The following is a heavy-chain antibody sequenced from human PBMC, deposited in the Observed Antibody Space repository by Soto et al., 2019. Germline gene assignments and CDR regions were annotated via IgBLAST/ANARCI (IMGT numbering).Heavy chain of an antibody. CDR3: ARDQPGYSYGYGLGY. D-gene: IGHD5-18*01. Sequence: PGGSLRLSCAASGFTFSSYSMNWVRQAPGKGLEWVSSISSSSSYIYYADKVKGQYNNSRDNAKNSLYLQMNSLRAEDTAVYYCARDQPGYSYGYGLGYWGQGT. V-gene: IGHV3-21*06. CDR1: GFTFSSYS. J-gene: IGHJ4*02. CDR2: ISSSSSYI.